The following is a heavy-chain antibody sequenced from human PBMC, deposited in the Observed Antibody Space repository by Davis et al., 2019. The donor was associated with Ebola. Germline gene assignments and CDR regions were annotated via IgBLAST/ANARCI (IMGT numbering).Heavy chain of an antibody. CDR3: AKEAGRYGSGSYVTN. V-gene: IGHV3-30-3*01. CDR2: ISYDGSNK. J-gene: IGHJ4*02. CDR1: GFTFSRYA. D-gene: IGHD3-10*01. Sequence: GESLKISCAASGFTFSRYAMHWVRQAPGKGLEWVAVISYDGSNKYYADSVKGRFTISRDNSKNTLYLQMDSLRAEDTALYYCAKEAGRYGSGSYVTNWGQGTLVTVSS.